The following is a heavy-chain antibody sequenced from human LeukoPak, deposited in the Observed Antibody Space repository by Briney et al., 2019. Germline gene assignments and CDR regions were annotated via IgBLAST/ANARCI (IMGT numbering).Heavy chain of an antibody. J-gene: IGHJ3*02. Sequence: GGSLRLSCAASGFTFSPYWMHWARQDAGKGLVWVARISSDGSNTIYADSVKGRFTISRDNAKNTLYLQMNSLRAEDTAVYYCASGVTIWLGNAFDMWGQGTMVTVS. D-gene: IGHD3-3*01. CDR3: ASGVTIWLGNAFDM. CDR2: ISSDGSNT. CDR1: GFTFSPYW. V-gene: IGHV3-74*01.